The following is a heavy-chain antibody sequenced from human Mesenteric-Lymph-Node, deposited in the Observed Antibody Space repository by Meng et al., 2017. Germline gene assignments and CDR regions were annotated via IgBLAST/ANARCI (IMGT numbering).Heavy chain of an antibody. CDR1: GGSISSSNYY. CDR2: IYNSGST. V-gene: IGHV4-30-4*01. CDR3: ARGQKGYFDL. Sequence: QLHLQESGPGLVKPSQTLSLTCTVSGGSISSSNYYWSWIRQPPGKGLEWSGHIYNSGSTYYNPSLKSRITISVDTSKNQFSLKLSSVTAADMAVYYCARGQKGYFDLWGRGTLVTVSS. J-gene: IGHJ2*01.